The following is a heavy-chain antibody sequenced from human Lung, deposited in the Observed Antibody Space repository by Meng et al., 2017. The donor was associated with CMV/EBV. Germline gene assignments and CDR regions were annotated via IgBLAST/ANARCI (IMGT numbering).Heavy chain of an antibody. CDR1: GFTFSDYY. CDR3: ARSGHYYDSSGYYSPTGLFDH. J-gene: IGHJ4*01. Sequence: QVQLVESGGGLVKPGGSLRLSCAASGFTFSDYYMSWIRQAPGKGLEWVSYISSSSSYTNYADSVKGRFTISRDNAKNSLYLQMNSLRAEDTAVYYCARSGHYYDSSGYYSPTGLFDHWGHGPLVTVSS. V-gene: IGHV3-11*05. D-gene: IGHD3-22*01. CDR2: ISSSSSYT.